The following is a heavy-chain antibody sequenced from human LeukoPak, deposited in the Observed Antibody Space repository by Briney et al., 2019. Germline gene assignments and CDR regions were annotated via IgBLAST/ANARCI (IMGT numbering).Heavy chain of an antibody. D-gene: IGHD3-10*01. J-gene: IGHJ4*02. CDR3: ARQGKITMVRGVIE. CDR1: GGSISSYY. V-gene: IGHV4-4*09. Sequence: SETLSLTFTVSGGSISSYYWSWIRPPPGKGLEWIGYIYTSGSTNYNPSLKSRVTISVDTSKNQFSLKLSSVTAADTAAYYCARQGKITMVRGVIEWGQGTLVTVSS. CDR2: IYTSGST.